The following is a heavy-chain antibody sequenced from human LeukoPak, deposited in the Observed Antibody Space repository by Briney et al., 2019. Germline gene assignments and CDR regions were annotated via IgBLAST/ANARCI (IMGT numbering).Heavy chain of an antibody. Sequence: SETLSLTCTVSGGSINSYYWSRIRQPLGKGLEWIGYIYYSGSTNYNPSLKSRVTISVDTSTNQFSLKMSSVTAADTAVYYCARARDGHINNWFDPWGQGTLVTVSS. J-gene: IGHJ5*02. CDR2: IYYSGST. V-gene: IGHV4-59*01. D-gene: IGHD5-24*01. CDR1: GGSINSYY. CDR3: ARARDGHINNWFDP.